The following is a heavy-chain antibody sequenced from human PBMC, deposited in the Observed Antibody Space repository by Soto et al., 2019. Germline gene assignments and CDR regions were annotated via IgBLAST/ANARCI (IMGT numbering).Heavy chain of an antibody. CDR2: IWYDGSNK. J-gene: IGHJ2*01. CDR1: GFTFSSYG. V-gene: IGHV3-33*01. CDR3: ARVYRWSDWYVDL. Sequence: QVQLVESGGGVVQPGRSLRLSCAASGFTFSSYGMHWVRQAPGKGLEWVAVIWYDGSNKYYADSVKGRFTISRDNSKNTLYLQMNRLRAEDTAVYYCARVYRWSDWYVDLWGRGTLVTVSS. D-gene: IGHD2-15*01.